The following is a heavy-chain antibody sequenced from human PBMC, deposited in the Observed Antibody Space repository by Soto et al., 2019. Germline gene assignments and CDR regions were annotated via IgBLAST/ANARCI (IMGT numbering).Heavy chain of an antibody. Sequence: PGGSLRLSCAASGFTFSSYGMHWVRQAPGKGLEWVAVIWYDGSNKYYADSVKGRFTISRDNSKNTLYLQMNSLRAEDTAVYYCARGLVVADDAFDIWGQGTMVTVSS. CDR1: GFTFSSYG. CDR2: IWYDGSNK. J-gene: IGHJ3*02. D-gene: IGHD6-19*01. CDR3: ARGLVVADDAFDI. V-gene: IGHV3-30*19.